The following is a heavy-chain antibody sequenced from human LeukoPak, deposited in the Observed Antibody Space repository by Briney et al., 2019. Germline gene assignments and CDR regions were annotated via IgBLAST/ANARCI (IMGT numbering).Heavy chain of an antibody. D-gene: IGHD7-27*01. J-gene: IGHJ4*02. Sequence: GGSLRLSCAASGLTFDDYAMHWVRQAPGKGLEWVSGISWNSGSIGYADSVKGRFTISRDNAKNSLYLQMNSLRAEDTAVYYCARINWGQFEYWGQGSLVTVSS. CDR1: GLTFDDYA. CDR3: ARINWGQFEY. CDR2: ISWNSGSI. V-gene: IGHV3-9*01.